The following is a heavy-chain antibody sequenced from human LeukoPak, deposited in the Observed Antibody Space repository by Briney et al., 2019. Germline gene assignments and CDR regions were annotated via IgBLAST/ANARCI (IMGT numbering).Heavy chain of an antibody. Sequence: ASVKVSCKASGYTFTGYYMHWVRQAPGQGLEWMGWINPNSGGTKYAQRFQGRVTMSRDTSISTAYMELSRLRSDDTAVYYCAMNYYDSSGYLKGPLDYWGQGTLVTVSS. V-gene: IGHV1-2*02. CDR1: GYTFTGYY. J-gene: IGHJ4*02. D-gene: IGHD3-22*01. CDR2: INPNSGGT. CDR3: AMNYYDSSGYLKGPLDY.